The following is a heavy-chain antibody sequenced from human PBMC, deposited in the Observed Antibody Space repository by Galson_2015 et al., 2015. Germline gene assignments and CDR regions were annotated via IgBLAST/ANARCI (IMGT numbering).Heavy chain of an antibody. Sequence: QSGAEVKKPGESLRISCKGSGYSFTSYWISWVRQMPGKGLEWMGRIDPSDSYTNYSPSFQGHVTISADKSISTAYLQWSSLKASDTAMYYCAREKGIDVVVVPWFDPWGQGTLVTVSS. CDR2: IDPSDSYT. D-gene: IGHD3-22*01. CDR3: AREKGIDVVVVPWFDP. CDR1: GYSFTSYW. V-gene: IGHV5-10-1*01. J-gene: IGHJ5*02.